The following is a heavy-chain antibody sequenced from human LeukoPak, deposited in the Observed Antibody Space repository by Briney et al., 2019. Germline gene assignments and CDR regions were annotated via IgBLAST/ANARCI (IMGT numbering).Heavy chain of an antibody. V-gene: IGHV5-51*01. D-gene: IGHD3-10*01. CDR1: GYSFTSYW. CDR3: ARTLTMVRGDPSWFDP. J-gene: IGHJ5*02. Sequence: GESLKISCKGSGYSFTSYWIGWVRQMPGKGLEWMGIIYPGDSDTRYSPSFQGQVTISADKSISTAYLQWSSLKASDTAMYYCARTLTMVRGDPSWFDPWGQGTLVTVSS. CDR2: IYPGDSDT.